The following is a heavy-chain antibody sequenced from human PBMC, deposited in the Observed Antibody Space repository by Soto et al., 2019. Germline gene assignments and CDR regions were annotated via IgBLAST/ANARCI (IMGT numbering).Heavy chain of an antibody. Sequence: TSETLSLTCAVSGXSITSHSWWSWVRQPPGKGLEWIGEIHHSGTTNYNPSLKSRVTISVDKSKNTVYLQMNSLRAEDTAVYYCVRENYYYGMDVWGQGTTVTVSS. CDR1: GXSITSHSW. CDR3: VRENYYYGMDV. J-gene: IGHJ6*02. CDR2: IHHSGTT. V-gene: IGHV4-4*02.